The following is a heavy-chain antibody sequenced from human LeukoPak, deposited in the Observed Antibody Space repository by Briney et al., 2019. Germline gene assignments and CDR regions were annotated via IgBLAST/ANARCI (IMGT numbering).Heavy chain of an antibody. D-gene: IGHD3-10*01. CDR2: INPNSGGT. CDR1: GYTFTGYY. CDR3: ARDRKSMVRGEDLNWFDP. V-gene: IGHV1-2*02. J-gene: IGHJ5*02. Sequence: ASVKVSCKASGYTFTGYYMHWVRQAPGQELEWMGWINPNSGGTNYAQKFQGRVTITADESTSTAYMELSSLRSEDTAVYYCARDRKSMVRGEDLNWFDPWGQGTLVTVSS.